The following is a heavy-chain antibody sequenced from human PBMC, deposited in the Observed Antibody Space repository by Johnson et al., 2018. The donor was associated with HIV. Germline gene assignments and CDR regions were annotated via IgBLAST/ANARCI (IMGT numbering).Heavy chain of an antibody. CDR1: GFTFSSFG. J-gene: IGHJ3*02. CDR2: IWYDGSTR. V-gene: IGHV3-33*06. CDR3: AKDQWSSSWTNDAFSM. Sequence: QVQLVASGGGVVQPGRSLRLSCAASGFTFSSFGMHWVRQAPGKGLAWVAVIWYDGSTRYYADSVKGRFTISRDNSRNTLYLQMNSLRVEDTAVYYCAKDQWSSSWTNDAFSMWGQGTMVTVSS. D-gene: IGHD6-13*01.